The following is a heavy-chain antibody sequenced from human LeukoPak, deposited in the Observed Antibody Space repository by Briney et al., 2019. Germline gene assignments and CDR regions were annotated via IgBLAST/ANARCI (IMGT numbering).Heavy chain of an antibody. D-gene: IGHD3-10*01. Sequence: SETLSLTCTVSGGSISSSSYYWGWIRQPPGKGLEWIGEIYHSGSTNYNPSLKSRVTISVDKSKNQFSLKLSSVTAADTAVYYCARGPPHGSGTTPFDYWGQGTLVTVSS. V-gene: IGHV4-39*07. J-gene: IGHJ4*02. CDR3: ARGPPHGSGTTPFDY. CDR1: GGSISSSSYY. CDR2: IYHSGST.